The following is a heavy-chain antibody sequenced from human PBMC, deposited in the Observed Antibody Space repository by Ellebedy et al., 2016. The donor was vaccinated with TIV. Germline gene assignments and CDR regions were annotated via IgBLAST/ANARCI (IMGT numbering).Heavy chain of an antibody. V-gene: IGHV1-18*01. J-gene: IGHJ6*02. CDR2: IGAYNGNT. Sequence: AASVKVSCKASGYNLTSNGISWVRQAPGQGLEWMGWIGAYNGNTNYAQKFQGRVTMTTDTSTRTVYMDLRSLRSDDTDVYYCARGLWFGELDVWGQGTTVTVSS. CDR1: GYNLTSNG. D-gene: IGHD3-10*01. CDR3: ARGLWFGELDV.